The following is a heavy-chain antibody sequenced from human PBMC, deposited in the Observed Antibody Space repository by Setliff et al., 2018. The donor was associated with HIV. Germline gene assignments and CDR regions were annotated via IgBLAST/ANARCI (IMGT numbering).Heavy chain of an antibody. CDR2: INHSGST. CDR1: GGSFSGYY. Sequence: PSETLSLTCAVYGGSFSGYYWSWIRQAPGKGLEWIGEINHSGSTNYNPSLKSRVTISVDTSKNQFSLKLSSVTAADTAVYYCASDISPDDGYNRLHYFDYWGQGTLVTVSS. J-gene: IGHJ4*02. V-gene: IGHV4-34*01. CDR3: ASDISPDDGYNRLHYFDY. D-gene: IGHD5-12*01.